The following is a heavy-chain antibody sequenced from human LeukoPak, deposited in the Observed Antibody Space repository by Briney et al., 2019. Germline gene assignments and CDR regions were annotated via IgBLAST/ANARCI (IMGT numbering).Heavy chain of an antibody. V-gene: IGHV3-43D*03. CDR1: GFTFDDYA. Sequence: TGGSLRLSCAASGFTFDDYAMHWVRQAPGKGLEWVSLISWDGGSTYYADSVKGRFTISRDNSKNSLYLQMNSLRAEDTALYYCAKAGYYYDSSGYSLYFDYWDQGTLVTVSS. CDR3: AKAGYYYDSSGYSLYFDY. D-gene: IGHD3-22*01. J-gene: IGHJ4*02. CDR2: ISWDGGST.